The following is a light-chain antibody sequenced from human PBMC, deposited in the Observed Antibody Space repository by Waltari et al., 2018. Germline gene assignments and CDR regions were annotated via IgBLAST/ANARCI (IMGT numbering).Light chain of an antibody. V-gene: IGLV2-14*01. CDR2: DVS. Sequence: QSALTQPASVSGSPGQSITISCTGTSSDVGGYNYVSWYQQHPGKAPKLMSYDVSKRPSGVYNSFSGSKSGNTASLTISGRQAEDESDYYCSSYTSSSTYVFGTGTKVTVL. CDR1: SSDVGGYNY. J-gene: IGLJ1*01. CDR3: SSYTSSSTYV.